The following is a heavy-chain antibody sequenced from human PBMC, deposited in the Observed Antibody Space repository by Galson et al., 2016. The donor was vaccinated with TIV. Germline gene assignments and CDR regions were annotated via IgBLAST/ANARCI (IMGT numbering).Heavy chain of an antibody. V-gene: IGHV3-48*03. Sequence: SLRLSCAASGFTSSTYEMSWVRQAPGKGLERVFTTAGSTIYSADSLKGRFTISRDNAKNSLYLQMNSLRAEDTAVYYCARSLKCTSTTCPEACFDYWGQGTQVTVSS. CDR3: ARSLKCTSTTCPEACFDY. CDR2: TAGSTI. CDR1: GFTSSTYE. J-gene: IGHJ4*02. D-gene: IGHD2-2*01.